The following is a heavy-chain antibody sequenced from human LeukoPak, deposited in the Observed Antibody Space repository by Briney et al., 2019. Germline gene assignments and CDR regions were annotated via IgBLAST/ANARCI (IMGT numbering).Heavy chain of an antibody. V-gene: IGHV3-30-3*01. CDR3: ARDIGPSIVVVPAAIGY. Sequence: PGGSLRLSCAASGFIFSSHAMYWVRQAPGKGLEWVAIILYDGSNKYYADSVKGRFTISRDNSKNTLYLQMNSLRAEDTAVYYCARDIGPSIVVVPAAIGYWGQGTLVTVSS. D-gene: IGHD2-2*01. J-gene: IGHJ4*02. CDR2: ILYDGSNK. CDR1: GFIFSSHA.